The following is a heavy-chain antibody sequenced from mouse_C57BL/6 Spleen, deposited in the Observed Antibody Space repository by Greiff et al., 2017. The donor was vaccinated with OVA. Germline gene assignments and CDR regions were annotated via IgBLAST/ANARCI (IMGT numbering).Heavy chain of an antibody. J-gene: IGHJ1*03. CDR2: ISYDGSN. D-gene: IGHD1-1*01. CDR1: GYSITSGYY. V-gene: IGHV3-6*01. Sequence: ESGPGLVKPSQSLSLTCSVTGYSITSGYYWNWIRQFPGNKLEWMGYISYDGSNNYNPSLKNRISLTRDTSKNQFFLKLNSVTTEDTATYYCARGYYGSSYGNWYFDVWGTGTTVTVSS. CDR3: ARGYYGSSYGNWYFDV.